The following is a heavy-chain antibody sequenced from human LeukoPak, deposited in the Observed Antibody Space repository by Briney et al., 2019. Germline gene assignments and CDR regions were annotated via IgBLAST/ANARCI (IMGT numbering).Heavy chain of an antibody. Sequence: PGRSLRLSCAASGFTFSSYAMHWVRQAPGKGLEWVAVISYDGSNKYYADSVKGRFTISRDNSKNTLYLQMNSLRAEDTAVYYCARAPATNEWRCMDYWGQGTLVTVSS. D-gene: IGHD2-8*02. CDR1: GFTFSSYA. V-gene: IGHV3-30-3*01. J-gene: IGHJ4*02. CDR2: ISYDGSNK. CDR3: ARAPATNEWRCMDY.